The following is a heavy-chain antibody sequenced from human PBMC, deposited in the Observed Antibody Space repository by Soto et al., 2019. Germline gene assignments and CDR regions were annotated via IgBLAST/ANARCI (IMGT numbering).Heavy chain of an antibody. CDR2: MSYDGSKK. Sequence: PGGSLRLSCAASGFTFSTYAMHWVRQAPGKGLEWVALMSYDGSKKYYADSVKGRLTISRDNPKNTLYLQMNSLRADDTAVYYCARDSNPSTLYRYGPCDYWCQGTLGTVCS. J-gene: IGHJ4*02. D-gene: IGHD5-18*01. CDR3: ARDSNPSTLYRYGPCDY. CDR1: GFTFSTYA. V-gene: IGHV3-30-3*01.